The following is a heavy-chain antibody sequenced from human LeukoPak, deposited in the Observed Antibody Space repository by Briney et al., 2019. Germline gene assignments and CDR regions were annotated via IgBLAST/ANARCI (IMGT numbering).Heavy chain of an antibody. CDR3: ARGKVVPAGMLFDY. J-gene: IGHJ4*02. Sequence: ASVKVSCKASGYTFTGYYMHWVRQAPGQGLEWMGWINPNSGGTNYAQKFQGRVTMTRDTSIRTAYMELSRLRSDDTAVYYCARGKVVPAGMLFDYWGQGTLVTVSS. CDR1: GYTFTGYY. CDR2: INPNSGGT. D-gene: IGHD2-2*01. V-gene: IGHV1-2*02.